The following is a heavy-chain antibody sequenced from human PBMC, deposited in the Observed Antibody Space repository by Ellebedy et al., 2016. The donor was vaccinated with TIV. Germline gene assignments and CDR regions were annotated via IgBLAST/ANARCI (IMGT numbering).Heavy chain of an antibody. CDR3: VKAWGD. V-gene: IGHV3-64D*06. D-gene: IGHD3-16*01. CDR2: IVSNGDST. CDR1: GFTFSGYA. J-gene: IGHJ4*02. Sequence: PGGSLRLSCSASGFTFSGYAMHWVRQAPGKGLEYISAIVSNGDSTYYANSVKGRFIISRDNSKNTLYLQMSSLRPEDTAVYYCVKAWGDWGQGTLVTVSS.